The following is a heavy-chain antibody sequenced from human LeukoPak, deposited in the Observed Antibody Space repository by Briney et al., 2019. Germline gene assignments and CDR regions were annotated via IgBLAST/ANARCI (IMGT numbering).Heavy chain of an antibody. V-gene: IGHV3-15*01. J-gene: IGHJ4*01. CDR2: VKSKSDGGTT. CDR3: TTDNPGDY. Sequence: KTGGSLRLSCAASGFTFSSYAMSWVRQAPGKGLEWIGRVKSKSDGGTTHYAAHVTGRFSISRDDSRNVLFLQMNSLKTEDTVFYYCTTDNPGDYWGQGTLVTVSS. CDR1: GFTFSSYA.